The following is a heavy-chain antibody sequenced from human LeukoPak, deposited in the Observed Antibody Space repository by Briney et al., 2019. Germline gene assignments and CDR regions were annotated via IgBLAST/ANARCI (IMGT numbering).Heavy chain of an antibody. CDR1: GFTFSSYS. J-gene: IGHJ3*02. CDR3: ARAYSGSSGRDAFDS. V-gene: IGHV3-48*02. D-gene: IGHD6-6*01. CDR2: ISSSSSTI. Sequence: GGSLRLSCAASGFTFSSYSMTWVRQAPGKGLEWVSYISSSSSTIYYADSVKGRFTISRDSAKTSLFLQMNSLRDEDTAVYYCARAYSGSSGRDAFDSWGLGTLVTVSS.